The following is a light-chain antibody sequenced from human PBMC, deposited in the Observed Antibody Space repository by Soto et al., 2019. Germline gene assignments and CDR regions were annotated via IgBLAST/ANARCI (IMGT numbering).Light chain of an antibody. Sequence: EIVLTQSPGTLSLSPGERATLSCRASQSLSSSYLAWYQQKPGQAPRLLIYGASSRATGIPGRFSGSGSGTYFPLTISRLEPEDFAVYHCQQYDTSPHTFGGGTKVEIK. CDR1: QSLSSSY. V-gene: IGKV3-20*01. CDR2: GAS. CDR3: QQYDTSPHT. J-gene: IGKJ4*01.